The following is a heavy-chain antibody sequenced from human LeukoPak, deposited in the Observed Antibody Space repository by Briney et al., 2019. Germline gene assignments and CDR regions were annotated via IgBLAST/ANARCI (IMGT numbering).Heavy chain of an antibody. V-gene: IGHV3-7*01. CDR2: IKEDGSEK. J-gene: IGHJ4*02. D-gene: IGHD3-16*02. CDR3: ARTQEGDLSSYYFDY. Sequence: PGGSLRLSCVASGFTFSNFWMSWVRQAPGKGLEWVANIKEDGSEKYYVDSVKGRFTISRDNAKNSLYLQMNSLRAEDTAVYYCARTQEGDLSSYYFDYWGQGTLVTVSS. CDR1: GFTFSNFW.